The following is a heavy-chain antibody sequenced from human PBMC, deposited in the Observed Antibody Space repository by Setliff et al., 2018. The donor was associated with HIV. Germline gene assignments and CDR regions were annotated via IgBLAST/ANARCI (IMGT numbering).Heavy chain of an antibody. V-gene: IGHV3-23*01. CDR2: IGGGGVNT. CDR3: AKGRHLLYYFDY. Sequence: PVGSLRLSCVASGFTFSKYAINWVRQAPGKGLEWVSGIGGGGVNTYYTDSVKGRFTISRDNSKSTSYLQINNLRADDTAVYYCAKGRHLLYYFDYWGQGTLVTVSS. J-gene: IGHJ4*02. CDR1: GFTFSKYA. D-gene: IGHD1-26*01.